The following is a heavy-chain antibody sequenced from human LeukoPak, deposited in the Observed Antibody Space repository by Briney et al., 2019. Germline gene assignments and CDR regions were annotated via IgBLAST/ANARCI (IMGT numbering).Heavy chain of an antibody. V-gene: IGHV4-30-2*01. CDR3: ARAPRGYSYGHDAFDI. Sequence: SETLSLTCAVSGGSISSGGYSWSWIRQPPGTGLEWIGYIYHSGSTYYNPSLKSRVTISVDRSKNQFSLKLSSVTAADTAVYYCARAPRGYSYGHDAFDIWGQGTMVTVSS. CDR1: GGSISSGGYS. J-gene: IGHJ3*02. CDR2: IYHSGST. D-gene: IGHD5-18*01.